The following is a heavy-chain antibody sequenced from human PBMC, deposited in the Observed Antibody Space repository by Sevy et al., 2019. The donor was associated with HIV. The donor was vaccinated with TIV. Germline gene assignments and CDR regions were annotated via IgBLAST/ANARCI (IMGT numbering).Heavy chain of an antibody. V-gene: IGHV3-23*01. J-gene: IGHJ4*02. CDR1: GFTFNYYG. CDR3: VKDDASSRFRHGHFDY. Sequence: GGSLRLSCLASGFTFNYYGFNWVRQAPGKGLEWVSAVSGLGETTHYADSVKGRFTISRDNSKNTLFLQMNSLRVEDTAIYYCVKDDASSRFRHGHFDYWGQGTLVTVSS. CDR2: VSGLGETT.